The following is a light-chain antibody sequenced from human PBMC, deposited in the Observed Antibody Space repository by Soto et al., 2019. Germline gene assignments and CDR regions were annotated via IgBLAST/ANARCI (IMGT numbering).Light chain of an antibody. J-gene: IGKJ4*01. CDR2: GAS. V-gene: IGKV1-33*01. Sequence: DIQMTQSPSSLSASVGDRVTITCQASQDIKKYLNWFQHKAGQAPKLLIYGASNLETGVPSRFRGGGSETDFIFTITNLQPEDSATYFCQHYANLPRTFGGGTKVEI. CDR1: QDIKKY. CDR3: QHYANLPRT.